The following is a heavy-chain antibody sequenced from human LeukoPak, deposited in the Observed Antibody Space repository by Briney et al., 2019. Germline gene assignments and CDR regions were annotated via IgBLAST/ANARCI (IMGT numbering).Heavy chain of an antibody. D-gene: IGHD3-22*01. CDR3: AVGYWYDSSGTYDC. CDR1: GFTVSSNY. CDR2: IYSGGST. Sequence: SGGSLRLSCAASGFTVSSNYMSWVRQAPGKGLEWVSVIYSGGSTYYADSVEGRFTISRDNSKNTVYLEMNSLKAGDTGVYYWAVGYWYDSSGTYDCWGQGTLVTV. V-gene: IGHV3-66*02. J-gene: IGHJ4*02.